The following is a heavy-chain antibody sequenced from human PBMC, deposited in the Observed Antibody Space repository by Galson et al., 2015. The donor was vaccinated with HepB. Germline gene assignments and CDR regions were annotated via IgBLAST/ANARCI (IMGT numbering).Heavy chain of an antibody. CDR3: AKERGDGGNSDGYGDY. CDR1: GFTINNYW. V-gene: IGHV3-74*01. CDR2: INIDESST. D-gene: IGHD5-18*01. Sequence: SLRLSCAASGFTINNYWMHWVRQAPGKGLVWVSRINIDESSTSYADSVKGRFTISRDNAKNTLYLQMNSLRAEDTAMYDCAKERGDGGNSDGYGDYWGQGTLVTISS. J-gene: IGHJ4*02.